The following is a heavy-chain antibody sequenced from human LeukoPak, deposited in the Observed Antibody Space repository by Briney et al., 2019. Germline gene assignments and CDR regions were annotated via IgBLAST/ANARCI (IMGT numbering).Heavy chain of an antibody. CDR2: IKQDGSEK. CDR1: GFTFSSYW. CDR3: ARDIPSGWYRGFFDY. Sequence: GGSLRLSCAASGFTFSSYWMSWVRQAPGKGLEWVANIKQDGSEKYYVDSVKGRFTISRDNAKNSLYLQMNSLRAEDTAVYYCARDIPSGWYRGFFDYWGQGTLVTVSS. J-gene: IGHJ4*02. D-gene: IGHD6-19*01. V-gene: IGHV3-7*01.